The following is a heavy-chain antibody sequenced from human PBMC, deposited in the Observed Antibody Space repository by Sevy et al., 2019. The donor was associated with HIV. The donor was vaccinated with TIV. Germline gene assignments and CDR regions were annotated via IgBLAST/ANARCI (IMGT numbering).Heavy chain of an antibody. CDR1: GFTFSSYW. Sequence: GGSLRLSCAASGFTFSSYWMSWVRQAPGKGLEWVANIKQDGSEKYYVDSVKGRFTISRDNAKNSLYLQMNSLRAEDTAVYYCAREVHPLIVGATDDYYGMDFWGQGTTVTVSS. V-gene: IGHV3-7*01. D-gene: IGHD1-26*01. CDR3: AREVHPLIVGATDDYYGMDF. J-gene: IGHJ6*02. CDR2: IKQDGSEK.